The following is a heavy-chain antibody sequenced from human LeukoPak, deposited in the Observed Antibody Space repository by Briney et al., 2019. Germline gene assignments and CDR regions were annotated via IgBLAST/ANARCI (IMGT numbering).Heavy chain of an antibody. D-gene: IGHD6-19*01. CDR3: ARDEGSGWSPGYYYYGMDV. CDR2: ISSSGSTI. J-gene: IGHJ6*04. Sequence: PGGSLRLSCAASGLTFSSYEMNWVRQAPGKGLEWVSYISSSGSTIYYADSVKGRFTISRDNAKNSLYLQMNSLRAEDTAVYYCARDEGSGWSPGYYYYGMDVWGKGTTVTVSS. V-gene: IGHV3-48*03. CDR1: GLTFSSYE.